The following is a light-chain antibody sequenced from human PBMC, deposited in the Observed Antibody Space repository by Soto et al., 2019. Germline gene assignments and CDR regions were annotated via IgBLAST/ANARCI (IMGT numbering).Light chain of an antibody. CDR2: EGS. Sequence: QSALTQPASVSGSPGQSITISCTGTSSDVGSYNLVSWYQQHPGKAPKLMIYEGSKRPSGVSNRFSGSKSGNTASLTISGLQAEDEADYYCGGWDSDLNFYVFGTGTKLTVL. CDR1: SSDVGSYNL. V-gene: IGLV2-23*01. J-gene: IGLJ1*01. CDR3: GGWDSDLNFYV.